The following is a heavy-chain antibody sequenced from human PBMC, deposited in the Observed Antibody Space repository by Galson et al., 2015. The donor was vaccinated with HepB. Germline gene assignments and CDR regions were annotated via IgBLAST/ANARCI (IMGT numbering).Heavy chain of an antibody. V-gene: IGHV4-39*02. D-gene: IGHD2-8*01. Sequence: TLSLTCTVSGGSISSSNYYWGWIRQSPGEGLEWIASISYSGKTYYNPSLKSRVTISVDTSKNQFSLKLSSVAAADTAVYYCAREGYCSKGRCYASDYWGQGALVTVSS. CDR3: AREGYCSKGRCYASDY. J-gene: IGHJ4*02. CDR2: ISYSGKT. CDR1: GGSISSSNYY.